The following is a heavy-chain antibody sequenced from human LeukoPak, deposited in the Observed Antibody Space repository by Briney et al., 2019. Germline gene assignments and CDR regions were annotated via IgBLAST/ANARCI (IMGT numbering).Heavy chain of an antibody. CDR2: IYYSGST. V-gene: IGHV4-30-4*01. D-gene: IGHD4-17*01. Sequence: SETLSLTCTVSGGSISSGDYYWRWIRQPPGKGLEWIGYIYYSGSTYYNPSLKSRVTISVDTSKNQFSLKLSSVTAADTAVYYCARGGDYGGVRGGFDYWGQGTLVTVSS. CDR1: GGSISSGDYY. CDR3: ARGGDYGGVRGGFDY. J-gene: IGHJ4*02.